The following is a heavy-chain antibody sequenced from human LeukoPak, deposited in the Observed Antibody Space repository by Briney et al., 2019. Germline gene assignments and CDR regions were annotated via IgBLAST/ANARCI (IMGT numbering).Heavy chain of an antibody. CDR2: INSYGSST. J-gene: IGHJ5*02. CDR3: ATPFRDSSGSYYNDWFDP. CDR1: GFTFSTYW. V-gene: IGHV3-74*01. Sequence: QPGGSLRLSCTASGFTFSTYWMHWVRQAPGKGLVWVSRINSYGSSTTYADSVKGRFTISRDNAKNTLYLQMKSLRAEDTAVYYCATPFRDSSGSYYNDWFDPWGQGTLVTVSS. D-gene: IGHD3-22*01.